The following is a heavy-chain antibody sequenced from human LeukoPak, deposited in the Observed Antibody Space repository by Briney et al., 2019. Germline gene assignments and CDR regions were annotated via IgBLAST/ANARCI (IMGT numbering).Heavy chain of an antibody. Sequence: PGGSPRLSCAASGFTFSSYAMSWVRQAPGKGLEWVSAISGSGGSTYYADYVKGRFTISRDNSKNTLYLQMNSLRAEDTAVYYCAKNLGTNYYYMDVWGKGTTVTVSS. D-gene: IGHD1-1*01. J-gene: IGHJ6*03. CDR1: GFTFSSYA. V-gene: IGHV3-23*01. CDR3: AKNLGTNYYYMDV. CDR2: ISGSGGST.